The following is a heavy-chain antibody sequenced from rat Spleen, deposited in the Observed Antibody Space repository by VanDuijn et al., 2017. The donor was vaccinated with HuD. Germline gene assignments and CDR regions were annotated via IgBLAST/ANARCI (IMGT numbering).Heavy chain of an antibody. V-gene: IGHV3-1*01. J-gene: IGHJ3*01. Sequence: EVQLQESGPGLVKPSQSLPLTCSVTGHSITSSYRWNWIRKFPGNKLEWMGYIGYSGSTGYNPSLKTRISITRDTSKNQFFLQLNSVTTEDTATYYCARHTRVWWFAYWGQGTLVTVSS. CDR2: IGYSGST. CDR1: GHSITSSY. D-gene: IGHD1-11*01. CDR3: ARHTRVWWFAY.